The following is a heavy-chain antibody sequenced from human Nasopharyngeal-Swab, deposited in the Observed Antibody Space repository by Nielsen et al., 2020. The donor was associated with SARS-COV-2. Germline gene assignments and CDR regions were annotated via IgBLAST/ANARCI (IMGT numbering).Heavy chain of an antibody. J-gene: IGHJ6*02. Sequence: GGSLRLSCAASGFTFSSYGMHWVRQAPGKGLEWVAVISYDGSNKYYADSVKGRFTISRDNSKNTLYLQMNSLRAEDTAVYYCAKDLRGFVSYGMDVWGQGTTVTVSS. CDR1: GFTFSSYG. V-gene: IGHV3-30*18. CDR2: ISYDGSNK. D-gene: IGHD3-10*01. CDR3: AKDLRGFVSYGMDV.